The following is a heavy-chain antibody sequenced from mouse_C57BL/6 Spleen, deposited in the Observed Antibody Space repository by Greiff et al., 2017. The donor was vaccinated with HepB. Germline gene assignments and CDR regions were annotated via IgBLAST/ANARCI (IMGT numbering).Heavy chain of an antibody. V-gene: IGHV10-3*01. CDR3: VRDSASLYDGYYVGAMDY. CDR2: IRSKSSNYAT. CDR1: GFTFNTYA. Sequence: EVQGVESGGGLVQPKGSLKLSCAASGFTFNTYAMHWVRQAPGKGLEWVARIRSKSSNYATYYADSVKDRFTISRDDSQSMLYLQMNNLKTEDTAMYYCVRDSASLYDGYYVGAMDYWGQGTSVTVSS. J-gene: IGHJ4*01. D-gene: IGHD2-3*01.